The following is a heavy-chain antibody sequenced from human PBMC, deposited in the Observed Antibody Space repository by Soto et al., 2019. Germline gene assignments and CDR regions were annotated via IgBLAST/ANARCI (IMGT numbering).Heavy chain of an antibody. V-gene: IGHV4-39*01. Sequence: ETLSLTCTVSGGSISSSSYYWGWIRQPPGKGLEWIGSIYYSGSTYYNPSLKSRVTISVDTSKNQFSLKLSSVTAADTAVYYCARLLGEQQLATRFDPWGQGTLVTVSS. CDR2: IYYSGST. D-gene: IGHD6-13*01. J-gene: IGHJ5*02. CDR3: ARLLGEQQLATRFDP. CDR1: GGSISSSSYY.